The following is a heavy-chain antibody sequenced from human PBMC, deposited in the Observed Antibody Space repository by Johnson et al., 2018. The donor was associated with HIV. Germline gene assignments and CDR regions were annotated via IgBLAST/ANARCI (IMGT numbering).Heavy chain of an antibody. CDR1: GFTFSSYA. Sequence: QVQLVESGGGVAQPGRSLRLSCAASGFTFSSYAMHWVRQAPGKGLEWVAVISYDGRNKYYADYVKGRFTISRDNSKNTLYLQMNSRRAEGTAVYYCATALGYDAVDIWGQGTMVTVSS. CDR2: ISYDGRNK. CDR3: ATALGYDAVDI. J-gene: IGHJ3*02. D-gene: IGHD6-13*01. V-gene: IGHV3-30*04.